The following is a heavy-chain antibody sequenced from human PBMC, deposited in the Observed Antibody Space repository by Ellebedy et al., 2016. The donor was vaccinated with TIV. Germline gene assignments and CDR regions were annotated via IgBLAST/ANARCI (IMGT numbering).Heavy chain of an antibody. CDR1: GFTVRSNY. Sequence: GESLKISCAASGFTVRSNYMSWVRQAPGKGLEWVPVFHSGGSTYYADSVKGRFIISRDNSKNTLYLQMTSLRAEDTAVYYCARGDPSPLLWVNWGQGTLVTVSS. V-gene: IGHV3-66*01. CDR2: FHSGGST. CDR3: ARGDPSPLLWVN. J-gene: IGHJ4*02. D-gene: IGHD3-10*01.